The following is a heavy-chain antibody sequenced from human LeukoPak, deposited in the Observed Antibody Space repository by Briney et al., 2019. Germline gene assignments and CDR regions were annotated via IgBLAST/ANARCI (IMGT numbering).Heavy chain of an antibody. J-gene: IGHJ4*02. Sequence: PLQTLSLTPTVSGGALSRGVYYCSWIRQPPRKGLEWIGDIYYSGSTYYNPSLKSRVTISVDTFKNQYSLKLSSVTAADTVVYYCARKVTYYDFWSGYYFDYWGQGTLVTVSS. CDR1: GGALSRGVYY. CDR3: ARKVTYYDFWSGYYFDY. D-gene: IGHD3-3*01. V-gene: IGHV4-30-4*01. CDR2: IYYSGST.